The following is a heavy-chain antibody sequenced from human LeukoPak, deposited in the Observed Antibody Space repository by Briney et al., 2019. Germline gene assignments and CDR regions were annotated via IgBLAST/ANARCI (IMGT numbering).Heavy chain of an antibody. D-gene: IGHD6-13*01. CDR2: IYYSGST. Sequence: PSETLSLTCTVSGGSISSYYWSWIRQPPGKGLEWIGYIYYSGSTNYNPSLKSRVTISLDTSKNQFSLKLNSVTAADTAVYFCATSDGTSTYYYYMHVWGKGTTVTVSS. CDR3: ATSDGTSTYYYYMHV. V-gene: IGHV4-59*08. CDR1: GGSISSYY. J-gene: IGHJ6*03.